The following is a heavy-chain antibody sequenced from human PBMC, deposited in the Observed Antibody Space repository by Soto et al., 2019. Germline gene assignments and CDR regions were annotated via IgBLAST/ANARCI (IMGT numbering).Heavy chain of an antibody. D-gene: IGHD2-2*02. CDR1: GGSISSYY. CDR3: ARLGYAGSCSSTSCYRYYYMDV. Sequence: SETLSLTCTVSGGSISSYYWSWIRQPPGKGLEWIGYIYYSGSTNYNPSLKSRVTISVDTSKNQFSLKLSSVTAADTAVYYCARLGYAGSCSSTSCYRYYYMDVRGKGTTVTVSS. CDR2: IYYSGST. V-gene: IGHV4-59*08. J-gene: IGHJ6*03.